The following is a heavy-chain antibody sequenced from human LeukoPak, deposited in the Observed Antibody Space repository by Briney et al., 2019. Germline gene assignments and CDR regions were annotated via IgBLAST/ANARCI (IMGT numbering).Heavy chain of an antibody. J-gene: IGHJ4*02. CDR2: ICTSGST. CDR3: ARGQWLAVDY. V-gene: IGHV4-4*07. CDR1: GGSIRSYS. Sequence: SETLSLTCTVSGGSIRSYSWSWIRQPAGKGLEWIGRICTSGSTNYNPSLKSRVTISVDTSKNQFSLKLNSVTAADTAVYYCARGQWLAVDYWGQGTLVTVSS. D-gene: IGHD6-19*01.